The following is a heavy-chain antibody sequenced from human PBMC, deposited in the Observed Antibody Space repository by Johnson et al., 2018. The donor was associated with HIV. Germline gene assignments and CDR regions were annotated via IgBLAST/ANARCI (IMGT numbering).Heavy chain of an antibody. Sequence: QEQLVESGGGVVQPGRSLRLSCAASGFTFSSYAMHWVRQAPGKGLEWVAVISYDGSNKYYADSVKGRFTISRDNSKNTLYLQMNSLRAEDTAVYYCARDRWYSSSSGGVDDAFDIWGHGTTVTVSS. CDR2: ISYDGSNK. D-gene: IGHD6-6*01. J-gene: IGHJ3*02. CDR3: ARDRWYSSSSGGVDDAFDI. CDR1: GFTFSSYA. V-gene: IGHV3-30*04.